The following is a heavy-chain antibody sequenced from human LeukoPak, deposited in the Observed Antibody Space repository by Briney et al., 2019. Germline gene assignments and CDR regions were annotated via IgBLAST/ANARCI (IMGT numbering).Heavy chain of an antibody. V-gene: IGHV3-30*18. CDR1: EFTFSTYG. CDR2: ISYDGSYK. Sequence: GGSLRLSCAASEFTFSTYGMHWVRQAPGKGLEWVAVISYDGSYKFYADPVKGRFTISRDNSKSTLYLQMNSLGAEDTAVYYCAKDRYSGLNTIDYWGQGTLVTVSS. J-gene: IGHJ4*02. D-gene: IGHD6-13*01. CDR3: AKDRYSGLNTIDY.